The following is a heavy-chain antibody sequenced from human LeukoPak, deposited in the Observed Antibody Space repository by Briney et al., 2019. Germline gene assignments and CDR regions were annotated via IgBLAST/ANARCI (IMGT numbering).Heavy chain of an antibody. D-gene: IGHD6-6*01. V-gene: IGHV1-2*04. CDR2: INPNSGGT. CDR1: GYTFTGYY. J-gene: IGHJ4*02. Sequence: ASVKVSCKASGYTFTGYYMHWVRQAPGQGLEWMGWINPNSGGTNYAQKFQGWVTMTRDTSISTAYMELSRLRSDDTAVYYCARARTIAARPDYWGQGTLVTVSS. CDR3: ARARTIAARPDY.